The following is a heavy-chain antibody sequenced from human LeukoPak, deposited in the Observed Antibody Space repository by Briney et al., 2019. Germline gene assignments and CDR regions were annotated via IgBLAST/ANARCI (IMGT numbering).Heavy chain of an antibody. D-gene: IGHD1-26*01. CDR2: IIPIFGTA. Sequence: SVKVSCKASGGTFSSYAISWVRQAPGQGLEWMGRIIPIFGTANYAQKFQGRVTITTDESTSTAYMELSSLRSEDTAMYYCAIESGSYFGLRYFDYWGQGTLVTVSS. CDR3: AIESGSYFGLRYFDY. J-gene: IGHJ4*02. V-gene: IGHV1-69*05. CDR1: GGTFSSYA.